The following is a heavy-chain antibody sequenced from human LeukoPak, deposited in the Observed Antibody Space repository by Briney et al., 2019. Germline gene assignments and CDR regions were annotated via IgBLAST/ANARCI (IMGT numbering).Heavy chain of an antibody. CDR2: INHSGST. CDR3: ARGPPMVYARRKNWFDP. D-gene: IGHD2-8*01. CDR1: GGSFSGYY. Sequence: SETLSLTCAVYGGSFSGYYWSWIRQPPGKGLEWIGEINHSGSTNYNPSPKSRVTISVDTSKNQFSLKLSSVTAADTAVYYCARGPPMVYARRKNWFDPWGQGTLVTVSS. V-gene: IGHV4-34*01. J-gene: IGHJ5*02.